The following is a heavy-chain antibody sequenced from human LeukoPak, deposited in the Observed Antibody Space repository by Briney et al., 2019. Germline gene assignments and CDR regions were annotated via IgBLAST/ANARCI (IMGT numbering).Heavy chain of an antibody. J-gene: IGHJ4*02. CDR3: ASSSSVDFDY. CDR1: GFTFSTYW. Sequence: GGSLRLSCAASGFTFSTYWMSWVRQAPGKGLEWVANINQDGSEKDYVDSVKGRFTISRDNAKNSLYLQMNSLRAEDTAVYYCASSSSVDFDYWGQGTLVTVSS. CDR2: INQDGSEK. D-gene: IGHD6-25*01. V-gene: IGHV3-7*03.